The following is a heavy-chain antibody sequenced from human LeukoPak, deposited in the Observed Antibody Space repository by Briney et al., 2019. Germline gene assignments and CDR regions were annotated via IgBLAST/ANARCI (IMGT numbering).Heavy chain of an antibody. V-gene: IGHV3-15*01. CDR3: ARGVRIAVAGNIDY. D-gene: IGHD6-19*01. CDR2: IKSNSDGGAI. Sequence: GGSLRLSCAASGFIFPNAFMNWVRQAPGKGLEWVGRIKSNSDGGAIDHAAPVKGRFTISRDDSKNTLYLQMNSLRAEDTAVYYCARGVRIAVAGNIDYWGQGTLVTVSS. J-gene: IGHJ4*02. CDR1: GFIFPNAF.